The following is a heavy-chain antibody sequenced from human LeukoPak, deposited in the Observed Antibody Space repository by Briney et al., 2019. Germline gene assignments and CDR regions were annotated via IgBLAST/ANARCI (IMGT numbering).Heavy chain of an antibody. CDR2: ISSSGSTI. Sequence: GGSLRLSCTASGFTFSDYYMSWIRQAPGKGLEWVSYISSSGSTIYYADSVKGRFTISRDNAKNSLYLQMNSLRAEDTAVYYCAREVVVVTAIDAFDIWGQGTMVTVSS. CDR3: AREVVVVTAIDAFDI. V-gene: IGHV3-11*04. CDR1: GFTFSDYY. J-gene: IGHJ3*02. D-gene: IGHD2-21*02.